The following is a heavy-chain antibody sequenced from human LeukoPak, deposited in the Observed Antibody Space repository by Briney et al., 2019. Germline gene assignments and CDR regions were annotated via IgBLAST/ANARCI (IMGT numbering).Heavy chain of an antibody. CDR2: IYPGDSDT. CDR1: GYSFTSYW. V-gene: IGHV5-51*01. J-gene: IGHJ4*02. CDR3: ARLVRWAAAGPYFDY. Sequence: GESLKISCKGSGYSFTSYWIGWVRQMPGKGLEWMGIIYPGDSDTRYSPSFQGQVTISADKSISTAYLQWSSLKASDTAMYYCARLVRWAAAGPYFDYWGQGTLVTVSS. D-gene: IGHD6-13*01.